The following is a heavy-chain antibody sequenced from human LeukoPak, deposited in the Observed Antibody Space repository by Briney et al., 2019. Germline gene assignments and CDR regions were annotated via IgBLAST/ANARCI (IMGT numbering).Heavy chain of an antibody. J-gene: IGHJ4*02. D-gene: IGHD4-17*01. CDR1: GFTFSSYA. CDR3: ARPRGIYGDFLVY. CDR2: ISYDGSNK. V-gene: IGHV3-30-3*01. Sequence: PGGSLRLSCAASGFTFSSYAMHWFRQAPGKGLEGVAVISYDGSNKYYADSVKGRFTISRDNSKNTLYLQMNSLRAEDTAVYYCARPRGIYGDFLVYWGQGTLVTVSS.